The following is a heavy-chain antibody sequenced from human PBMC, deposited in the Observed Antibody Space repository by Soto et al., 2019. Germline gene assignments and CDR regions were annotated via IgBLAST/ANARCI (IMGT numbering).Heavy chain of an antibody. Sequence: EVQLVESGGGLVKPGGSLRLSCAASGFTFSSYSMNWVRQAPGKGLEWVSSISSGSSYIYYADSVKGRFTISRDNAKNSLYLQMNSLRAEDTAVYYCARSSGGSGKLWNHYGMDVWGQGTTVTVSS. CDR1: GFTFSSYS. CDR2: ISSGSSYI. D-gene: IGHD3-10*01. CDR3: ARSSGGSGKLWNHYGMDV. V-gene: IGHV3-21*06. J-gene: IGHJ6*02.